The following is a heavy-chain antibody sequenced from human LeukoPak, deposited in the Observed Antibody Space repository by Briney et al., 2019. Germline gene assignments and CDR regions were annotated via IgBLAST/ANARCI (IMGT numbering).Heavy chain of an antibody. Sequence: PSETLSLTCTVSGGSISSYYWSWIRQPPGKGLEWIGYIYYSGSTNYNPSLKSRVTISVDTSKNQFSLKLSSVTAADTAVYYCARRSGSYAFDIWGQGTIVTVSS. V-gene: IGHV4-59*01. CDR1: GGSISSYY. CDR2: IYYSGST. J-gene: IGHJ3*02. CDR3: ARRSGSYAFDI. D-gene: IGHD3-22*01.